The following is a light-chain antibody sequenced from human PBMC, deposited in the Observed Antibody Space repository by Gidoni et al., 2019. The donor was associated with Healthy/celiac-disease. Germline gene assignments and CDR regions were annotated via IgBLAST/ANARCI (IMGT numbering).Light chain of an antibody. CDR2: DAS. Sequence: IQMTQSPSTLSASVGDRVTITCRASQSISSWLAWYQQKPGKAPKLLIYDASSLESGVPSRFSGSGSGTEFTLTIRRLQPDDFATYYCQQYNSYSPWTFGKGTKVEIK. J-gene: IGKJ1*01. V-gene: IGKV1-5*01. CDR3: QQYNSYSPWT. CDR1: QSISSW.